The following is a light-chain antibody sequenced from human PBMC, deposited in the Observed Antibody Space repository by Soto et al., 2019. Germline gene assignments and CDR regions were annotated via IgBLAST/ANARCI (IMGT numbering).Light chain of an antibody. CDR1: SSDIGGYDF. V-gene: IGLV2-14*03. J-gene: IGLJ1*01. CDR3: SSYTSNNPLAV. CDR2: GVT. Sequence: QSVLTQPASVSGSPGQSITISCIGTSSDIGGYDFVSWYQQHPGKAPQLMIYGVTNRPSGVSDRFSGAKSGNTASLTISGLQAEDEADYYCSSYTSNNPLAVFXTGTKVTVL.